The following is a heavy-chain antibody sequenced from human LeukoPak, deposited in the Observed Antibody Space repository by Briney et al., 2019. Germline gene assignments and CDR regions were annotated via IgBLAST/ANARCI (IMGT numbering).Heavy chain of an antibody. Sequence: AASVKVSCKASGYTFSSYDINWVRQATGQGLEWMGWTNPNSGNTGYVQKFQGRVIMTRDTSISTAYMDLSSLRSDDTAVYYCARGCQYQLLIYFYYYMDVWGKGTTVTVSS. CDR3: ARGCQYQLLIYFYYYMDV. V-gene: IGHV1-8*01. J-gene: IGHJ6*03. D-gene: IGHD2-2*01. CDR2: TNPNSGNT. CDR1: GYTFSSYD.